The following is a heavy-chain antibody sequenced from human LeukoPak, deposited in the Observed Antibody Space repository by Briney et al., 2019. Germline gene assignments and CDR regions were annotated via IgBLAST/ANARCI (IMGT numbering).Heavy chain of an antibody. CDR3: ARDHYDSSGKYVGGY. Sequence: PGGSLRLSCAASGFTLTSYSMHWVRQAPGEGLEWVAAIWFDESNKNYADSVKGRFTISRDTSKNTVYLQMNSLRAEDTAVYFCARDHYDSSGKYVGGYWGQGTLVTVSS. D-gene: IGHD3-22*01. J-gene: IGHJ4*02. CDR1: GFTLTSYS. V-gene: IGHV3-33*01. CDR2: IWFDESNK.